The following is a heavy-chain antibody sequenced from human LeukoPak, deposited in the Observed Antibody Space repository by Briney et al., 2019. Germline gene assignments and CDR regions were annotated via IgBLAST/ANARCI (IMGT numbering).Heavy chain of an antibody. Sequence: KSGVSLRLSCAASGFTFSSYSMNGVRQAPGEGLEGGSSISSSSSYIYYADSVKGRFTLYRDNAKTSLYLQMTSLRAEDTAVYYCARVKLSSQDYYFDYWGQGTLVTVSS. CDR3: ARVKLSSQDYYFDY. V-gene: IGHV3-21*01. D-gene: IGHD3-16*02. CDR1: GFTFSSYS. CDR2: ISSSSSYI. J-gene: IGHJ4*02.